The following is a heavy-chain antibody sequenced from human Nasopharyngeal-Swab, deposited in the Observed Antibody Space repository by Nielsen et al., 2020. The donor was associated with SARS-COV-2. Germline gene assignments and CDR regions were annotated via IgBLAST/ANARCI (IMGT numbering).Heavy chain of an antibody. CDR3: ARESGVSSTSPFDC. J-gene: IGHJ4*02. V-gene: IGHV3-33*01. D-gene: IGHD2-2*01. CDR1: GFTFSNYD. Sequence: GGSLRLSCTASGFTFSNYDIHWLRQTPGKGLEWVAVMWYAGSSERYADSVRGRVTISRDISKNTLYLQMNSLRAEDTAVYYCARESGVSSTSPFDCWGRGTLVTVSS. CDR2: MWYAGSSE.